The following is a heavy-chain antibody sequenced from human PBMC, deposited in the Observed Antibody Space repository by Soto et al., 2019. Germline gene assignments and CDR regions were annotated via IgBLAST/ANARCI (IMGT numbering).Heavy chain of an antibody. J-gene: IGHJ4*02. Sequence: QVQLVQSGAEVKKPGASVKVSCKASGYTFASYAISWMRQAPGQGLEWMGWISAYNGNTNYAQKLQGRVTMTTDTATSRAYMELRSLRSDATAVYYCSRYPPPPDYVGQGTLVTASS. CDR2: ISAYNGNT. CDR3: SRYPPPPDY. CDR1: GYTFASYA. V-gene: IGHV1-18*01.